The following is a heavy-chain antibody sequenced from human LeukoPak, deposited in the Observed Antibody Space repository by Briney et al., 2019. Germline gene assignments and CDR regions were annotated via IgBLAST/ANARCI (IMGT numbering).Heavy chain of an antibody. CDR2: ISAYNGNT. J-gene: IGHJ4*02. V-gene: IGHV1-18*01. Sequence: ASVKVSCKASGYTFTSYCISCVRQDPGQELVWMGWISAYNGNTNFAQKLQGRVTMNTDTSTSTAYMDLRSLRSDDTAVYYCARDQAATNTQVRFCLDWGQGTLVTVSS. CDR1: GYTFTSYC. CDR3: ARDQAATNTQVRFCLD. D-gene: IGHD3-9*01.